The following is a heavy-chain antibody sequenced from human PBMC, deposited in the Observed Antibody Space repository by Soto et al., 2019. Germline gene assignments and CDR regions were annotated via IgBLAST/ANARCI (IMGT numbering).Heavy chain of an antibody. J-gene: IGHJ4*02. CDR3: AKDLWTSGDIVATTPSPQFDY. V-gene: IGHV3-23*01. Sequence: GGSLRLSCAASGFTFSSYAMSWVRQAPGKGLEWVSAISGSGGSTYYADSVKGRFTISRDNSKNTLYLQMNSLRAEDTAVYYCAKDLWTSGDIVATTPSPQFDYWGQGTLVTVSS. CDR1: GFTFSSYA. D-gene: IGHD5-12*01. CDR2: ISGSGGST.